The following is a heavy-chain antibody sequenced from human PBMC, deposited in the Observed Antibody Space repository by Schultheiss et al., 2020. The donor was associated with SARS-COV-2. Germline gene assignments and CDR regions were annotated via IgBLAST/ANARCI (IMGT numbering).Heavy chain of an antibody. CDR2: ISSNGGST. CDR1: GFTFSSYS. D-gene: IGHD3-3*01. CDR3: ARFYEAFLEWLFLPY. Sequence: GGSLRLSCAASGFTFSSYSMNWVRQAPGKGLEYVSAISSNGGSTYYADSVKGRFTISRDNAKNSLYLQMNSLRAEDTAVYYCARFYEAFLEWLFLPYWGQGTLVTVSS. J-gene: IGHJ4*02. V-gene: IGHV3-64*04.